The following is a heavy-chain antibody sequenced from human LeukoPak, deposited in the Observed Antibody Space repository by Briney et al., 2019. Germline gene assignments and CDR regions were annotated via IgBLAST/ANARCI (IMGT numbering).Heavy chain of an antibody. CDR3: AKRKYSYGSYGMDV. CDR2: ISSSSSYI. CDR1: GFTFSSYS. V-gene: IGHV3-21*01. D-gene: IGHD5-18*01. J-gene: IGHJ6*02. Sequence: GGPLRLSCAASGFTFSSYSMNWVRQAPGKGLEWVSSISSSSSYIYYADSVKGRFTISRDNAKNSLYLQMNSLRAEDTAVYYCAKRKYSYGSYGMDVWGQGTTVTVSS.